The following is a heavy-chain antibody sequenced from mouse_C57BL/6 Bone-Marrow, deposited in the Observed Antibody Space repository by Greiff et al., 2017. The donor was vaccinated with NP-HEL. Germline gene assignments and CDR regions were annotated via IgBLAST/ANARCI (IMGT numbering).Heavy chain of an antibody. CDR1: GYTFTSYW. CDR3: ARRGLIDYDRTWFAY. V-gene: IGHV1-64*01. J-gene: IGHJ3*01. CDR2: IHPNSGST. D-gene: IGHD2-4*01. Sequence: QVQLQQPGAELVKPGASVKLSCKASGYTFTSYWMHWVKQRPGQGLEWIGMIHPNSGSTNYNEKFKSKATLTVDKSSSTAYMQLSSLTSEDSAVYYCARRGLIDYDRTWFAYWGQGTLVTVSA.